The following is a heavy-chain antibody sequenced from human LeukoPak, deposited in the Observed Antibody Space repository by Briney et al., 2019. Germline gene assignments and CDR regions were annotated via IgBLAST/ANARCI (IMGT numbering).Heavy chain of an antibody. CDR2: ISWNSGSI. J-gene: IGHJ4*02. Sequence: GRSLRLSCAASGFTFDDYAMHWVRQAPGKGLEWVSGISWNSGSIGYADSVKGRFTISRDNAKNSLYLQMNSLRAEDMALYYCAKSVVRQWLGKYYSDYWGQGTLVTVSS. CDR1: GFTFDDYA. CDR3: AKSVVRQWLGKYYSDY. D-gene: IGHD6-19*01. V-gene: IGHV3-9*03.